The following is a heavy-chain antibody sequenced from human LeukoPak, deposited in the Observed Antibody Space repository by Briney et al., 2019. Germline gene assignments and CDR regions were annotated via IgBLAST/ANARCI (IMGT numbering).Heavy chain of an antibody. CDR2: IYSGGST. CDR3: ARAPRFDYGDYVIDY. Sequence: GGSLRLSCAASGFTVSSNYMSWVRQAPGKGLEWVSVIYSGGSTYYADSVKGRFTISRDNSKNTLYLQMNSLRAEDTAVYYCARAPRFDYGDYVIDYWGQGTLVTVSS. V-gene: IGHV3-53*05. D-gene: IGHD4-17*01. J-gene: IGHJ4*02. CDR1: GFTVSSNY.